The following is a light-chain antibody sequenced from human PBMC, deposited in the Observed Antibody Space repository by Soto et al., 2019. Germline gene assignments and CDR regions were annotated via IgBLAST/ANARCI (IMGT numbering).Light chain of an antibody. J-gene: IGKJ4*01. Sequence: DILVTQSPATLSVSPGERATLSCRASQSVSSDLAWYQQKPGQAPRLLIYGASTRATGIPARFSGSGSGTEFTLTISSLQSEDFAVYYCQQYNNWPPLTFGGGTKVEIK. CDR2: GAS. CDR3: QQYNNWPPLT. CDR1: QSVSSD. V-gene: IGKV3-15*01.